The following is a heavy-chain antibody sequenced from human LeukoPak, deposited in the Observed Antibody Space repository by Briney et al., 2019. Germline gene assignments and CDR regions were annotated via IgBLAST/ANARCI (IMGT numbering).Heavy chain of an antibody. CDR1: GGSFSPYF. CDR3: ARGSYTSGFWFDP. D-gene: IGHD6-19*01. CDR2: ISFSGCH. V-gene: IGHV4-4*07. Sequence: SETLSLTCTVSGGSFSPYFRSWVRQPAGKGLEWIGRISFSGCHDYNPSLKSRVTVSVDTSKNQFSLTLTSVTAADTAVYYCARGSYTSGFWFDPWGQGTLVTVSS. J-gene: IGHJ5*02.